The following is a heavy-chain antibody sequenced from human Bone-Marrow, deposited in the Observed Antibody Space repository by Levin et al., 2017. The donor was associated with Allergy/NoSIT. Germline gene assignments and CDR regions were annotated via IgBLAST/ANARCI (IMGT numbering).Heavy chain of an antibody. CDR1: GVTFSSEA. CDR3: AKEGLAVAGYY. J-gene: IGHJ6*01. Sequence: GGSLRLSCAASGVTFSSEAMSWVRQAPGKGLEWVSSISGSGTITHYAESVKGRFTISRDISKNMLHLQMNSLRAEDTAIYFCAKEGLAVAGYY. V-gene: IGHV3-23*01. D-gene: IGHD6-19*01. CDR2: ISGSGTIT.